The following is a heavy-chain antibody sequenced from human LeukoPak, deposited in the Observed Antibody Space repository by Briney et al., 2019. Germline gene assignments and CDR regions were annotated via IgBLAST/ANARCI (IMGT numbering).Heavy chain of an antibody. CDR1: GFTFSSYG. CDR3: AKEGIAAAGTVGY. V-gene: IGHV3-30*02. J-gene: IGHJ4*02. CDR2: IRYDGSNK. Sequence: PGGSLRLPCAASGFTFSSYGMHWVRQAPGKGLEWVAFIRYDGSNKYYADSVKGRFTISRDNSKNTLYLQMNSLRAEDTAVYYCAKEGIAAAGTVGYWGQGTLVTVSS. D-gene: IGHD6-13*01.